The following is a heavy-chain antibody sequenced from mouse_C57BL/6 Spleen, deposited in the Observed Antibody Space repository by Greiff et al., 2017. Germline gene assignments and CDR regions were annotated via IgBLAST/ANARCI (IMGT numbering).Heavy chain of an antibody. Sequence: QVQLQPPWTDLVKPGASVTLSCTASGYTFTSYWMHWVKQRPGQGLEWIGTINPSNGGTNYNEKFKSKATLTVDKSSSTAYMQLSSLTSEDSAVYYSARKGETAQAPAWFAYWGQGTLVTVSA. J-gene: IGHJ3*01. V-gene: IGHV1-53*01. CDR2: INPSNGGT. CDR1: GYTFTSYW. D-gene: IGHD3-2*02. CDR3: ARKGETAQAPAWFAY.